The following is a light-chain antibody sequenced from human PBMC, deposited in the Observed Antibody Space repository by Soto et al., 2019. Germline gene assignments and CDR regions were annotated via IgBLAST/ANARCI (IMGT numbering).Light chain of an antibody. Sequence: EIVLTQSPGTLSLSPGKRATLSCRASQSISSSYLAWYQQRPGQAPRLLIYGASSRATGIPDRFSGSGSGTDFTLTINRLEPEDFAVYYCQQHISWPLTFGGGTKVDIK. CDR2: GAS. CDR1: QSISSSY. V-gene: IGKV3-20*01. CDR3: QQHISWPLT. J-gene: IGKJ4*01.